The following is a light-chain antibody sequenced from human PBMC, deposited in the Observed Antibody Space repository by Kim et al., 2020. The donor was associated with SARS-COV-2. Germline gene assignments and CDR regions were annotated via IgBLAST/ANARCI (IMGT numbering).Light chain of an antibody. CDR2: VNSDGSH. Sequence: ASVQLTCTPGSGHSDNAISWHQQQPGQGPRHLMKVNSDGSHSKGDGIPDRFSGSSSGAERYLTVSSLQSEEEADYYCQTWGTGIWVFGGGTRLTVL. CDR1: SGHSDNA. CDR3: QTWGTGIWV. J-gene: IGLJ3*02. V-gene: IGLV4-69*01.